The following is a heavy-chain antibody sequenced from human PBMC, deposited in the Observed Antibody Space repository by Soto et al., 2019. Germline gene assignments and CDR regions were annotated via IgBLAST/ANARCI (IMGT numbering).Heavy chain of an antibody. Sequence: LSLTCTVSGGSIRSSNWWSWVRQPPVKGLEWIGEIYYSGTTKYNPSLKSRVTISVDKSKSQFSLKLYSVTAADTAVYYCARDQAYCDGASCYVFDSWGQGTLVTVSS. V-gene: IGHV4-4*02. D-gene: IGHD2-15*01. J-gene: IGHJ4*02. CDR1: GGSIRSSNW. CDR2: IYYSGTT. CDR3: ARDQAYCDGASCYVFDS.